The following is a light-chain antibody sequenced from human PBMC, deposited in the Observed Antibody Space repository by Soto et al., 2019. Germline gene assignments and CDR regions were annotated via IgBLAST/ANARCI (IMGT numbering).Light chain of an antibody. Sequence: DIQMTQSPSSLSASLGDRVTNTCRASQSISSYLNWYQQKPGKAPKLLIYAASSLQSGVPSRFSGSGSGTDFTLTISSLQPEDFATYYCQQSYSTPPAFGQGTKV. CDR1: QSISSY. V-gene: IGKV1-39*01. J-gene: IGKJ1*01. CDR3: QQSYSTPPA. CDR2: AAS.